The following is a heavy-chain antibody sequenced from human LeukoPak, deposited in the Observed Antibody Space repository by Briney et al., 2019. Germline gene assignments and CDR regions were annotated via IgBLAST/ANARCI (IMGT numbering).Heavy chain of an antibody. CDR2: VYHSGST. CDR1: GGSISSNNW. Sequence: PSGTLSLTCAVSGGSISSNNWWSWVRQPPGKGLEWIGEVYHSGSTNYNPSLKSRVTISVDKSKNQFSLKLNSVTAADTAVYYCARNMIATTGCDYWGQGTLVTVPS. D-gene: IGHD4-17*01. CDR3: ARNMIATTGCDY. J-gene: IGHJ4*02. V-gene: IGHV4-4*02.